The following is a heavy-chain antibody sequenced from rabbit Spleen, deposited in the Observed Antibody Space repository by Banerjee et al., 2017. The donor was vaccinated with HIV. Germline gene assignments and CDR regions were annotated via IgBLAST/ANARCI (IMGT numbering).Heavy chain of an antibody. D-gene: IGHD3-1*01. J-gene: IGHJ6*01. CDR1: GLDFSSSDW. CDR3: AREKSGNHGHDL. Sequence: QSLEESGGDLVKPGASLTLTCIASGLDFSSSDWIYWVRQAPGKGLEWIGYIDPIFGITYFANWAKGRFTISKTSSTTVTLRMTSLTAADTATYFCAREKSGNHGHDLWGPGTLVTVS. CDR2: IDPIFGIT. V-gene: IGHV1S40*01.